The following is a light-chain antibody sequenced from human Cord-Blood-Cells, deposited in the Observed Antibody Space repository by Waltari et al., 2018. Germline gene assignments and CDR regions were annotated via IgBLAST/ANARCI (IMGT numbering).Light chain of an antibody. V-gene: IGKV3-11*01. Sequence: EIVLPPSPATLSLSPGERATLSCRASQSVSSYLAWYQQKPGQAPRLLIYDASNRATGIPARFSGSGSGTDFTLTISSLEPEDFAVYYCQQRSNWITFGQGTRLEIK. CDR3: QQRSNWIT. CDR2: DAS. J-gene: IGKJ5*01. CDR1: QSVSSY.